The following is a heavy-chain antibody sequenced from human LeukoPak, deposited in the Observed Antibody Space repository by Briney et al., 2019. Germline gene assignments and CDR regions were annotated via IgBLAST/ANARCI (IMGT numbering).Heavy chain of an antibody. Sequence: SETLSLTCTVSGGSISSYYWSWIRQPPGKGLEWIGYIYYSGSTNYNPSLKSRVTISVDTSKNQFSLKLSSVTAADTAVYYCARVWTYENYYYGPILDWFDPWGQGTLVTVSS. CDR3: ARVWTYENYYYGPILDWFDP. D-gene: IGHD3-10*01. CDR2: IYYSGST. CDR1: GGSISSYY. J-gene: IGHJ5*02. V-gene: IGHV4-59*01.